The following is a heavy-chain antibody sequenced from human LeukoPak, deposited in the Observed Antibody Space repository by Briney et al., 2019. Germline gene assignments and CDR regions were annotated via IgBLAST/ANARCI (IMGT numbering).Heavy chain of an antibody. Sequence: PGRSLGLSCAASGFSFSSYGMYWVRQAPGKGLEWVALIYNDGGLPNYLDSVRGRFTISRDNSKNTLYLQMDSLRVEDTAVYYCAQGHYVGNSEFLDNWGQGSLVIVSS. J-gene: IGHJ4*02. CDR2: IYNDGGLP. CDR1: GFSFSSYG. D-gene: IGHD4-23*01. CDR3: AQGHYVGNSEFLDN. V-gene: IGHV3-33*07.